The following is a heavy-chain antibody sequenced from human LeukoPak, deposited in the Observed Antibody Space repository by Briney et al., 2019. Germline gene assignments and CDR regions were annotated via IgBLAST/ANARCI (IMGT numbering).Heavy chain of an antibody. V-gene: IGHV4-39*07. CDR3: ARSHNVDTAMVTD. D-gene: IGHD5-18*01. J-gene: IGHJ4*02. CDR2: IYYSGST. CDR1: GGSISSSSYY. Sequence: PSETLSLTCTVSGGSISSSSYYWGWIRQPPGKGLEWIGSIYYSGSTYYNPSLKSRVTISVDTSKNQFSLKLRSVTAADTAVYYCARSHNVDTAMVTDWGQGTLVTVSS.